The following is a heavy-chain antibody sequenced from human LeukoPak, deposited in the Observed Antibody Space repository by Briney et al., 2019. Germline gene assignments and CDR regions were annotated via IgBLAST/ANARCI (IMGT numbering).Heavy chain of an antibody. J-gene: IGHJ5*02. CDR2: INPSGGST. CDR3: ASSSGSYYWFDP. CDR1: GYIFTDYF. D-gene: IGHD1-26*01. Sequence: ASVKVSCKASGYIFTDYFIHWVRQAPGQGLEWMGIINPSGGSTSYAQKFQGRVTMTRDTSTSTVYMELSSLRSEDTAVYYCASSSGSYYWFDPWGQGTLVTVSS. V-gene: IGHV1-46*01.